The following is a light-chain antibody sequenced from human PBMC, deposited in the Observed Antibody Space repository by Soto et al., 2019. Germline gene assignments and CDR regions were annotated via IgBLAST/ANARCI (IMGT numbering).Light chain of an antibody. Sequence: QSVLTQPASVSGSPGQSITISCTGTSSDVGSYNVVSWYQQHPGKAPKLIISEVNKRPSGVSNRFSGSKSATTASLTLAGPEADDETDYYCCSFAGRSSYSVFGGGTELSGL. CDR1: SSDVGSYNV. CDR2: EVN. J-gene: IGLJ3*02. V-gene: IGLV2-23*02. CDR3: CSFAGRSSYSV.